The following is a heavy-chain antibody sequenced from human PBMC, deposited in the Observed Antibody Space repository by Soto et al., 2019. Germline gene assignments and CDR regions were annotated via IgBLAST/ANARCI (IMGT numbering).Heavy chain of an antibody. D-gene: IGHD5-12*01. Sequence: QVQLQESDAGLVKASQTLSLTCTVSGGSVSSGAYYWTWIRQRPGKGLEWIGYIYYSGSTYYSPSLKSRLSISLDTSKTQVSLRLSSVTAADTAMYYCARARLRAVYAFDIWGQGTMVTVSS. CDR3: ARARLRAVYAFDI. J-gene: IGHJ3*02. CDR2: IYYSGST. CDR1: GGSVSSGAYY. V-gene: IGHV4-31*03.